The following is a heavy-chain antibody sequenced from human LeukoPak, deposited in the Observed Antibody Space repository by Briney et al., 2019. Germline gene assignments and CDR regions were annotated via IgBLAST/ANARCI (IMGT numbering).Heavy chain of an antibody. V-gene: IGHV3-30*02. CDR3: AKRWDGSAAGHYHYMDV. CDR2: IRFDSTYK. Sequence: GGSLRLSCAASGFTFSHYDIHWVRQAPGKGLEWVAFIRFDSTYKHYVDSVKGRFTISRDNNKNTLYMQMNSLRGEDTAVYHCAKRWDGSAAGHYHYMDVWGKGTTVSVSS. J-gene: IGHJ6*03. CDR1: GFTFSHYD. D-gene: IGHD3-10*01.